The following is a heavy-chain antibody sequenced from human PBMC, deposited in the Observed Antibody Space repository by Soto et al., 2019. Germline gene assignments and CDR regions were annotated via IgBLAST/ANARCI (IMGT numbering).Heavy chain of an antibody. CDR1: GGSISSSTYY. J-gene: IGHJ4*02. V-gene: IGHV4-39*07. CDR3: ARGRGDTAMAWYY. D-gene: IGHD5-18*01. Sequence: SETLSLTCTVSGGSISSSTYYWGWMRQPPGKGLEWIASFFIGGNTYYNPSLKSRVTISVDTSKNQFSLKLSSVTAADTAVYYCARGRGDTAMAWYYWGQGTLVTVSS. CDR2: FFIGGNT.